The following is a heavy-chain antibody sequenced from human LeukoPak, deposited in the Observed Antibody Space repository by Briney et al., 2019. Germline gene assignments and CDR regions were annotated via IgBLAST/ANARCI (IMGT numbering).Heavy chain of an antibody. CDR1: GNSISSGYY. V-gene: IGHV4-38-2*02. Sequence: SETLSLTCTVSGNSISSGYYWGWIRQPPGKGLEWIGIIYHTGTTYYNSSLKSRVTISVDTSRNQFSLKLNFVTAADTAVYYCARKGRGPYGSVNGYFDYWGQGTLVTVSS. CDR2: IYHTGTT. J-gene: IGHJ4*02. CDR3: ARKGRGPYGSVNGYFDY. D-gene: IGHD3-10*01.